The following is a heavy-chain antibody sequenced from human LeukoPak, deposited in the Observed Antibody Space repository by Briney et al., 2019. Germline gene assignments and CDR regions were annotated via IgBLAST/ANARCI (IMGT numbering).Heavy chain of an antibody. CDR2: IYTSGST. CDR3: ATQSIAARRVVAHKWFDP. D-gene: IGHD6-6*01. J-gene: IGHJ5*02. Sequence: SETLSLTCTVSGGSISSYYWSWIRQPAGKGLEWIGRIYTSGSTNYNPSLKSRVTMSVDTSKNQFSLKLSSVTAADTAVYYCATQSIAARRVVAHKWFDPWGQGTLVTVSS. V-gene: IGHV4-4*07. CDR1: GGSISSYY.